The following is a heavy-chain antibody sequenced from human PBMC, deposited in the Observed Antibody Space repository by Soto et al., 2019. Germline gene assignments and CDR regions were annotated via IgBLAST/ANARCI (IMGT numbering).Heavy chain of an antibody. Sequence: GESLKISCKGSGYSFTIYWISWVRQMPGKGLEWMGRIDPSDSYTNYSPSFQGHVTISADKSISTAYLQWSSLKASDTAMYYCAXAPVVTPGVHYYYGMDVWGQGTTVTVSS. CDR1: GYSFTIYW. CDR3: AXAPVVTPGVHYYYGMDV. V-gene: IGHV5-10-1*01. J-gene: IGHJ6*02. CDR2: IDPSDSYT. D-gene: IGHD2-21*02.